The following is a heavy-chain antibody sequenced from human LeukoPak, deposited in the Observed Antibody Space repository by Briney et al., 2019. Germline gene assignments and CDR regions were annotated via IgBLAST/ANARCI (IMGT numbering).Heavy chain of an antibody. Sequence: SETLSLTCTVSGYSISSGYYWGWIRQPPGKGLEWIGSIYHSGSTYYNPSLKSRVTISVDTSKNQFSLKLSSVTAADTAVYYCARAARYSGYSTDYWGQGTLVTVSS. D-gene: IGHD5-12*01. CDR2: IYHSGST. CDR1: GYSISSGYY. CDR3: ARAARYSGYSTDY. V-gene: IGHV4-38-2*02. J-gene: IGHJ4*02.